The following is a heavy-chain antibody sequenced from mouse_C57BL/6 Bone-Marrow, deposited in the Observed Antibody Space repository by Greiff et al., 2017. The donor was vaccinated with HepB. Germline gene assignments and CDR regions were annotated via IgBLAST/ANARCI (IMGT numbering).Heavy chain of an antibody. CDR3: ARIPPIYYYGSRIPDWYFDV. J-gene: IGHJ1*03. D-gene: IGHD1-1*01. CDR2: ISNGGGST. Sequence: EVQVVESGGGLVQPGGSLKLSCAASGFTFSDYYMYWVRQTPEKRLEWVAYISNGGGSTYYPDTVKGRFTISRDNAKNTLYLQMSRLKSEDTAMYYCARIPPIYYYGSRIPDWYFDVWGTGTTVTVSS. CDR1: GFTFSDYY. V-gene: IGHV5-12*01.